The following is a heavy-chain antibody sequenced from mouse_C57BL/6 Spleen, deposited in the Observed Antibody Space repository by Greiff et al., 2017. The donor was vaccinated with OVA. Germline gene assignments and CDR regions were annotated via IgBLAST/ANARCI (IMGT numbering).Heavy chain of an antibody. Sequence: QVQLKESGPELVKPGASVKISCKASGYAFSSSWMNWVKQRPGKGLEWIGRIYPGDGDTNYNGKFKGKATLTADKSSSTAYMQLSSLTSEDSAVYFCAREGGLWLRRYFDVWGTGTTVTVSS. CDR2: IYPGDGDT. J-gene: IGHJ1*03. D-gene: IGHD2-2*01. CDR3: AREGGLWLRRYFDV. CDR1: GYAFSSSW. V-gene: IGHV1-82*01.